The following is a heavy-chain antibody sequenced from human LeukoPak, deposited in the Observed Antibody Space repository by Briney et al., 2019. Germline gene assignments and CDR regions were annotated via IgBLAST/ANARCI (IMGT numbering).Heavy chain of an antibody. CDR3: ASAGVVGASTYWYFDL. Sequence: GGSLRLSCVGSGFTFSRNWMSWVRQAPGKGLEWVASTRQDEREEYHADSVKGRFTISRDNAESSLYLQMNSLRAEDTAIYYCASAGVVGASTYWYFDLWGRGTRVTVSS. J-gene: IGHJ2*01. V-gene: IGHV3-7*01. D-gene: IGHD1-26*01. CDR1: GFTFSRNW. CDR2: TRQDEREE.